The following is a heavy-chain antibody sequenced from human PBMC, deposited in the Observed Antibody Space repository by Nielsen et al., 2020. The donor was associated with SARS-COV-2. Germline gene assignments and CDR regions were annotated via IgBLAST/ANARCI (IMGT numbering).Heavy chain of an antibody. Sequence: GESLKISCAASGFTFSSYAMSWVRQAPGKGLEWVSAISGSGGSTYYADSVKGRFTISRDNSKNTLYLQMNSLRAEDTAVYYCARDAYYYDSSGYYYVPYYFDYWGQGTLVTVSS. CDR3: ARDAYYYDSSGYYYVPYYFDY. D-gene: IGHD3-22*01. CDR2: ISGSGGST. CDR1: GFTFSSYA. J-gene: IGHJ4*02. V-gene: IGHV3-23*01.